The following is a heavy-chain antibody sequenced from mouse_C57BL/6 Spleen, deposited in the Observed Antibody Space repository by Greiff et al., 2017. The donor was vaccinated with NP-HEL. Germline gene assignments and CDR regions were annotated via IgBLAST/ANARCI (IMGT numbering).Heavy chain of an antibody. J-gene: IGHJ2*01. Sequence: QVQLQQPGAELVKPGASVKVSCKASGYTFTSYWMHWVKQRPGQGLEWIGRIHPSDSDTNYNQKFKGKATLTVDKSSSTAYMQLSSLTSEDSAVYYCASGSYYSNSYVDYWGQGNTLPSSS. CDR1: GYTFTSYW. CDR2: IHPSDSDT. V-gene: IGHV1-74*01. CDR3: ASGSYYSNSYVDY. D-gene: IGHD2-5*01.